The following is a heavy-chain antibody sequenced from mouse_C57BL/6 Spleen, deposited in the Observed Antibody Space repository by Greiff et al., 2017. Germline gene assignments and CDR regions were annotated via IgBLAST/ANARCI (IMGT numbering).Heavy chain of an antibody. CDR1: GYSFTDYN. V-gene: IGHV1-39*01. Sequence: EVQLQQSGPELVKPGASVKISCKASGYSFTDYNMNWVKQSNGKSLEWIGVINPNYGTTRYNQKFKGKATLTVDQSSSTADMQLNSRTSEDSAVYYCAVMGLGDYAMDYWGQGTSVTVSS. CDR2: INPNYGTT. J-gene: IGHJ4*01. CDR3: AVMGLGDYAMDY. D-gene: IGHD2-2*01.